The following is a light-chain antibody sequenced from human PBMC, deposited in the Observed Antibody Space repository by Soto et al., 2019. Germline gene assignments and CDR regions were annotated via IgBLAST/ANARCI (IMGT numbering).Light chain of an antibody. CDR1: SSNIGSNT. CDR2: YDD. J-gene: IGLJ2*01. V-gene: IGLV1-36*01. Sequence: QSVLTQTPSASGTPGQRVTISCSGSSSNIGSNTVNWYQQLPGKAPKLLIYYDDLLPSGVSDRFSGSKSGTSASLAISGLQSEDEADYYCAAWDDSLNGVVFGGGTKVTVL. CDR3: AAWDDSLNGVV.